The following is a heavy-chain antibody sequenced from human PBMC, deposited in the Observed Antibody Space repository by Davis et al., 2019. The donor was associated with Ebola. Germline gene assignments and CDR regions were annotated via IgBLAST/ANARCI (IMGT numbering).Heavy chain of an antibody. J-gene: IGHJ6*04. V-gene: IGHV6-1*01. CDR1: GDSVSTAG. D-gene: IGHD5-18*01. Sequence: HSQTLSLTCAISGDSVSTAGWNWIMQSPSRGLEWLGRTYYTSKWYNDYAVSVNSRININPDTSKNHFSLQLNSVTPEDTALYYCARGWLRGGMDVWGEGTTVTVSS. CDR3: ARGWLRGGMDV. CDR2: TYYTSKWYN.